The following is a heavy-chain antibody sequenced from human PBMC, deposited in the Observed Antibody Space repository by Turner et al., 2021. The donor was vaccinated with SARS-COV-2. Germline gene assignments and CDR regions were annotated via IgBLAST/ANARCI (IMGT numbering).Heavy chain of an antibody. V-gene: IGHV4-39*01. CDR1: LDSISSSSYY. Sequence: LPLLASGPGLAFPSAIPSLPCPFSLDSISSSSYYWGWIRQPPGKGLEWIGNIYYSGSAYYKPSLKSRVTIAVDTSKNQFSLRLSSVTAADTAVYYCARHTRKAKDQNGIDAWGQGTMVTVSS. CDR3: ARHTRKAKDQNGIDA. D-gene: IGHD2-15*01. J-gene: IGHJ5*01. CDR2: IYYSGSA.